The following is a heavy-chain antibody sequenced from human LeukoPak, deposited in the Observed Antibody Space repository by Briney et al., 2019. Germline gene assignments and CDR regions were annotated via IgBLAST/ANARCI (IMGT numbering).Heavy chain of an antibody. J-gene: IGHJ4*02. V-gene: IGHV1-69*13. CDR1: GGTFSSYA. CDR2: IIPIFGTA. Sequence: GASVEVSCKASGGTFSSYAISWVRQAPGQGLEWMGGIIPIFGTANYAQKFQGRVTITADESTSTAYMELSSLRPEDTAVYYCAREETGYSSGWYVYWGQGTLVTVSS. D-gene: IGHD6-19*01. CDR3: AREETGYSSGWYVY.